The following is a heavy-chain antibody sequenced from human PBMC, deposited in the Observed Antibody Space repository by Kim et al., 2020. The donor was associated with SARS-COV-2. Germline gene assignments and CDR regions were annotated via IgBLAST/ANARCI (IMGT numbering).Heavy chain of an antibody. D-gene: IGHD3-3*01. J-gene: IGHJ4*02. CDR1: GFTFSSYA. CDR3: AKHQDYDFWSGYFDY. V-gene: IGHV3-23*03. CDR2: IYSGGSST. Sequence: GGSLRLSCAASGFTFSSYAMSWVRQAPGKGLEWVSVIYSGGSSTYYADSVKGRFTISRDNSKNTLYLQMNSLRAEDTAVYYCAKHQDYDFWSGYFDYWGQGTLVTVSS.